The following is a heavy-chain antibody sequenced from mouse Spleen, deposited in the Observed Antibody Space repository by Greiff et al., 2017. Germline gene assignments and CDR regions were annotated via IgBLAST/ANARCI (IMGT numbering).Heavy chain of an antibody. CDR3: ASLGYWYFDV. D-gene: IGHD4-1*01. Sequence: QVQLQQSGAELVRPGASVKLSCKASGYTFTDYYINWVKQRPGQGLEWIARIYPGSGNTYYNEKFKGKATLTAEKSSSTAYMQLSSLTSEDSAVYFCASLGYWYFDVWGAGTTVTVSS. CDR1: GYTFTDYY. V-gene: IGHV1-76*01. CDR2: IYPGSGNT. J-gene: IGHJ1*01.